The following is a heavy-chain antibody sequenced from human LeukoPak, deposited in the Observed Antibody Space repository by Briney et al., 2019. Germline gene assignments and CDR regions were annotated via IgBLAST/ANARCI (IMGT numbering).Heavy chain of an antibody. CDR3: ARDIGSIIGVARVYWFDP. CDR2: ISAYNGNT. J-gene: IGHJ5*02. V-gene: IGHV1-18*01. CDR1: GYTFTSYG. D-gene: IGHD3-3*01. Sequence: GASVKVSCKASGYTFTSYGISWVRQAPGQGLEWMGWISAYNGNTNYAQKLQGRVTMPTDTSANTANMELRSMRSDDTAVYYCARDIGSIIGVARVYWFDPWGQGTLVTVSS.